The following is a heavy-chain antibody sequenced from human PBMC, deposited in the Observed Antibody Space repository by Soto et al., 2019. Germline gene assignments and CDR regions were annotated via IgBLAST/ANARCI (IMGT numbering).Heavy chain of an antibody. D-gene: IGHD6-19*01. V-gene: IGHV1-18*01. J-gene: IGHJ4*02. CDR3: ATSLGYTSGWELAY. CDR1: GYAFASYG. CDR2: ISPHNGNT. Sequence: ASVKVSCKASGYAFASYGINWVRQAPGQGLEWMGWISPHNGNTNYEQNLQGRVTMTTDTSTSTAFMDLRSLRSDDTAVYYCATSLGYTSGWELAYWGQGTLVTVSS.